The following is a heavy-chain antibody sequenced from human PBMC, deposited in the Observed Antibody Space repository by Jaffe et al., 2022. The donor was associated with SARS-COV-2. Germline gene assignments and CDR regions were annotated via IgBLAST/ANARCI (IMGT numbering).Heavy chain of an antibody. J-gene: IGHJ4*02. D-gene: IGHD2-15*01. CDR3: ARQYCSGGNCYPYFDY. CDR2: ISYSGST. CDR1: GGSISSFY. Sequence: QVQLQESGPGLVKPSETLSLTCTVSGGSISSFYCSWIRQPPGKGLEWIGFISYSGSTNYNPSLKSRVTMSVDTSKKQFSLKLSSVTAADTAVYYCARQYCSGGNCYPYFDYWGQGTLVTVSS. V-gene: IGHV4-59*01.